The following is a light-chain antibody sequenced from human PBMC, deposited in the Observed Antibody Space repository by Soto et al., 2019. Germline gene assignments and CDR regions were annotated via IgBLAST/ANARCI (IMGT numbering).Light chain of an antibody. CDR2: GAS. CDR3: QQYNNWPLLA. CDR1: QSVSSSY. J-gene: IGKJ1*01. V-gene: IGKV3-20*01. Sequence: EIVLTQSPGTLSLSPGERATLSCRASQSVSSSYLAWYQQKPGQAPRLLIYGASNRATGIPDRFSGSGSGTDFTLTISSLQSEDFAVHYCQQYNNWPLLAFGQGTKVDIK.